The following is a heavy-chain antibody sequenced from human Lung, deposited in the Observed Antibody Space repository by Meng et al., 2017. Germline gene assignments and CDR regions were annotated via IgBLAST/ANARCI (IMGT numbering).Heavy chain of an antibody. CDR1: GYTFTSYA. CDR3: ARSRITFGGVIDTIDY. D-gene: IGHD3-16*02. Sequence: ASVKVSCKASGYTFTSYAMHWVRQAPGQRLEWMGWINAGNGNTKYSRKFQGRVTITRDTSASTAYMELSSLRSEDTAVYYCARSRITFGGVIDTIDYWGQGTLVTVSS. V-gene: IGHV1-3*01. CDR2: INAGNGNT. J-gene: IGHJ4*02.